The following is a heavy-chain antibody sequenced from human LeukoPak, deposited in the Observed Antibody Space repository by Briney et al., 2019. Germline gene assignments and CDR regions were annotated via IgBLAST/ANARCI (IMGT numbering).Heavy chain of an antibody. CDR2: IYSSGST. CDR3: ARIPNFYVSGTSYRYYIDY. V-gene: IGHV4-61*01. J-gene: IGHJ4*02. Sequence: SETLSLTCTVSGGSVSSDNYYWSWIRQPPGKGLEWIGYIYSSGSTNYNPSLKSRVTISVDTSKNQLSLKLTSVTAADTAVYSCARIPNFYVSGTSYRYYIDYWGRGTLVTVSS. D-gene: IGHD3-10*01. CDR1: GGSVSSDNYY.